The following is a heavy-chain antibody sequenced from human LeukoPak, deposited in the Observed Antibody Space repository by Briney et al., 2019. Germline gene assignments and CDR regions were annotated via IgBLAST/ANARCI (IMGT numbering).Heavy chain of an antibody. CDR2: ISSSSSYI. V-gene: IGHV3-21*01. CDR1: GLIFSNYW. D-gene: IGHD2-2*01. CDR3: AREYCSSTSCYGYYYYMDV. J-gene: IGHJ6*03. Sequence: GGSLRLSCAASGLIFSNYWMHWVRQAPGKGLEWVSSISSSSSYIYYADSVKGRFTISRDNAKNSLYLQMNSLRAEDTAVYYCAREYCSSTSCYGYYYYMDVWGKGTTVTVSS.